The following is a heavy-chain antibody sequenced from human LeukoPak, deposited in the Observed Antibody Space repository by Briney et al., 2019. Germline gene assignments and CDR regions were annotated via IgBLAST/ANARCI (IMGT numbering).Heavy chain of an antibody. D-gene: IGHD3-22*01. CDR2: ISSSSGYI. CDR3: AIYYDSSGYFDY. V-gene: IGHV3-21*01. Sequence: GGSLRLSCAASGFTFSSCAMSWVRQAPGKGPEWVSSISSSSGYIYYADSVKGRFTISRDNAKNSLYLQMNSLRAEDTAVYYCAIYYDSSGYFDYWGQGALVTVSS. CDR1: GFTFSSCA. J-gene: IGHJ4*02.